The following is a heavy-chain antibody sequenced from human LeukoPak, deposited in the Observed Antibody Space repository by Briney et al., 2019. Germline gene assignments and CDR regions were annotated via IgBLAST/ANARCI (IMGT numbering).Heavy chain of an antibody. CDR2: ISWNSGSM. D-gene: IGHD6-13*01. Sequence: GRSLRLSCAASGFTFDDYAMHWVRQAPGKGLEWVSGISWNSGSMDYADSVKGRFTISRDNAKNSLYLQMNSLRAEDTAVYYCARGRGTAAAQEDAFDIWGQGTMVTVSS. J-gene: IGHJ3*02. CDR1: GFTFDDYA. CDR3: ARGRGTAAAQEDAFDI. V-gene: IGHV3-9*01.